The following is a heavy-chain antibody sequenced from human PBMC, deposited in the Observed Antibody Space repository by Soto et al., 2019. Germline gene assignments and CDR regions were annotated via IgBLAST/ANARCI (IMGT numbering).Heavy chain of an antibody. CDR1: GFPFNNAW. CDR3: TAYTITIRWAYV. D-gene: IGHD1-20*01. CDR2: VKSERDGGTA. Sequence: EVQLVESGGGLVKPGGSLRLSCAASGFPFNNAWMNWVRQAPGKGLEWVGRVKSERDGGTADYAAPVKGRFIISRDDSINTLYLQMNSLQTGDTAVYYCTAYTITIRWAYVWGQGTRVTVSS. V-gene: IGHV3-15*07. J-gene: IGHJ3*01.